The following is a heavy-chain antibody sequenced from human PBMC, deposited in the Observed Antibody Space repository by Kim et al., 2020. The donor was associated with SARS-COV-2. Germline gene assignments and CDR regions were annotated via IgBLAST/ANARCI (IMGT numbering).Heavy chain of an antibody. CDR3: ARETGRGSWVGAFDI. CDR1: GDSVSSNSAA. J-gene: IGHJ3*02. CDR2: TYYRSKWFN. D-gene: IGHD3-10*01. V-gene: IGHV6-1*01. Sequence: SQTLSLTCAISGDSVSSNSAAWNWIRQSPSRGLEWLGRTYYRSKWFNGYAVSVKGRITINPDASKNQFSLQLNSVTPEDTAVYYCARETGRGSWVGAFDIWGQGTMVAVSS.